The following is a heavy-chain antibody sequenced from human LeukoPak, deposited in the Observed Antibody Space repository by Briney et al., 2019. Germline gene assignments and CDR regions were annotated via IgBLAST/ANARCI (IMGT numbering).Heavy chain of an antibody. CDR2: ITDSGKP. CDR3: ASRNYYLDH. CDR1: EFTFSSYW. J-gene: IGHJ4*02. Sequence: PGGSLRLSCAGSEFTFSSYWMTWVRQAPGKGLEWVSGITDSGKPRYADSVKGRFTISRDNSKSTLYLQINSLRAEDTAVYYCASRNYYLDHWGQGALVTVSS. V-gene: IGHV3-23*01. D-gene: IGHD3-10*01.